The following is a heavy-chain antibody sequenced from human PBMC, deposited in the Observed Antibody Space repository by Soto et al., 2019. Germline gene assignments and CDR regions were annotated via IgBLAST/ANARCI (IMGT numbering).Heavy chain of an antibody. CDR3: ARVWSGKSQYFDC. CDR1: GGSISSGGYY. J-gene: IGHJ4*02. D-gene: IGHD6-25*01. CDR2: IYYIGST. V-gene: IGHV4-31*03. Sequence: SETLSLTCTVSGGSISSGGYYWSWIRQHPGKGLEWIGHIYYIGSTYYNPSLKSRVTISVDTSKNQFSLKLSSVTAADTAVYYCARVWSGKSQYFDCWGQGNLVPVSS.